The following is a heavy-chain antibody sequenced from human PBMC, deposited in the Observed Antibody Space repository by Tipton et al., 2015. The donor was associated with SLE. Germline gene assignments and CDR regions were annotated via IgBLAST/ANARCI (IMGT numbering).Heavy chain of an antibody. J-gene: IGHJ4*02. CDR3: ARARGYCSGTSCYSDY. Sequence: LRLSCAVCGGSFSGYYWSWIRQPPGKGLEWIGEINHSGSTNYNPSLKSRVTISLDTSKNQFSLKLSSVTAADTAVYYCARARGYCSGTSCYSDYWGQGTLVTVSS. D-gene: IGHD2-15*01. CDR1: GGSFSGYY. V-gene: IGHV4-34*01. CDR2: INHSGST.